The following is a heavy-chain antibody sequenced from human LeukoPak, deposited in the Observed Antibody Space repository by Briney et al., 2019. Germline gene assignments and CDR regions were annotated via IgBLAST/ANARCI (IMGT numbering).Heavy chain of an antibody. CDR3: ARPRIVGARNFDY. J-gene: IGHJ4*02. CDR2: IYDNGNT. Sequence: SETLSLTCTVSGGPLSAYYWTWIRQPPGKGLEWIGYIYDNGNTNYNPSLKSRVTISVDTSKNQFSLKLSSVTAADTAVYYCARPRIVGARNFDYWGQGTLVTVSS. V-gene: IGHV4-59*12. D-gene: IGHD1-26*01. CDR1: GGPLSAYY.